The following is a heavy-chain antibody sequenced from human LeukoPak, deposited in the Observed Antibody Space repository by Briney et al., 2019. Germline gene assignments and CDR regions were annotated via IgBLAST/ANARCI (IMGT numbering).Heavy chain of an antibody. CDR2: VFYSGST. CDR1: GGSVSSANSY. V-gene: IGHV4-61*01. J-gene: IGHJ4*02. Sequence: PSETLSLTCTVSGGSVSSANSYWTWIRQPPGRGLEWIGYVFYSGSTNYNPSLKSRVTISVDTSKNQFSLKLSSVTAADTAVYYCARSGSSGYDYYYFDYWGQGTLVTVSS. CDR3: ARSGSSGYDYYYFDY. D-gene: IGHD5-12*01.